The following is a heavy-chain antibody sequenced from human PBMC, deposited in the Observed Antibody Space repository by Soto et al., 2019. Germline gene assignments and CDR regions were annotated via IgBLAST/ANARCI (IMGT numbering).Heavy chain of an antibody. J-gene: IGHJ5*02. CDR3: ARVVYSSSKRFLARWFDP. CDR1: GGSISSGDYY. V-gene: IGHV4-30-4*01. D-gene: IGHD6-6*01. CDR2: IYYSGST. Sequence: SETLSLTCTVSGGSISSGDYYWSWIRQPPGKGQEWIGYIYYSGSTYYNPSLKSRVTISVDTSKNQFSLKLSSVTAADTAVYYCARVVYSSSKRFLARWFDPWGQGTLVTVSS.